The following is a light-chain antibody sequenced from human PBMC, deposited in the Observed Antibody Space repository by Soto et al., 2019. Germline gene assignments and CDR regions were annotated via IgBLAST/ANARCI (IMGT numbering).Light chain of an antibody. J-gene: IGKJ4*01. Sequence: ELVMTQSPATLSVSPGERVTLSCRASQSVGSNLAWYQQKPGQAPRVLIYDASTRATVTPARFSGSGSGTEFTLTISSLQSEYFAIYYCQQYDDLPLTFGGGTKVEIK. CDR2: DAS. CDR1: QSVGSN. CDR3: QQYDDLPLT. V-gene: IGKV3-15*01.